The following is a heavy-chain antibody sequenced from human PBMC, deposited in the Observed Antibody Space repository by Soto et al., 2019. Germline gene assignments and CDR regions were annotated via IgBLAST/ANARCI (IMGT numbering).Heavy chain of an antibody. CDR1: GFSLNIDGVG. V-gene: IGHV2-5*02. Sequence: QITLKESGPTLVKPTQTLTLTSIFSGFSLNIDGVGVGWIRQPPGKALEWLALIYWDGDTRYSPSLRSRLIITKDTSRNQVVLTMTNMDPVYTGTYYSAHWVRFLEWVAAFDHWGQGSLVNVSS. CDR2: IYWDGDT. J-gene: IGHJ4*02. CDR3: AHWVRFLEWVAAFDH. D-gene: IGHD3-3*01.